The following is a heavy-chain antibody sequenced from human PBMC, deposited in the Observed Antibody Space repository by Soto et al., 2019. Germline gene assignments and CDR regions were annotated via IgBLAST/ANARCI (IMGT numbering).Heavy chain of an antibody. V-gene: IGHV3-23*01. CDR2: ISGSGTIT. J-gene: IGHJ5*02. D-gene: IGHD2-15*01. CDR1: GFPFSSRA. Sequence: DVKLLESGGGLVQPGGSLRLSCAASGFPFSSRAMSWVRQAPGKGLEWVSAISGSGTITYYADSVKGRFTISRDTSKNTLYLQMNSLRADDTAVYYCAEWARYCSGADCRAWGQGTLVNVSS. CDR3: AEWARYCSGADCRA.